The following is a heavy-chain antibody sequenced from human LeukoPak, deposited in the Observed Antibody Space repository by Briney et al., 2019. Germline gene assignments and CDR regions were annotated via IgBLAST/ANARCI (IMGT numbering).Heavy chain of an antibody. V-gene: IGHV3-33*06. J-gene: IGHJ4*02. D-gene: IGHD4-11*01. Sequence: PGRSLRLSCVASGFTFSSYGMHWVRQAPGKGLEWVAVIWSDGTNKYYGDSVRGRFTISRDNSKNTLYLQMNSPRAEDTAVYYCAKDLLERMTTYIYFDYWGQGTLVTVSS. CDR3: AKDLLERMTTYIYFDY. CDR1: GFTFSSYG. CDR2: IWSDGTNK.